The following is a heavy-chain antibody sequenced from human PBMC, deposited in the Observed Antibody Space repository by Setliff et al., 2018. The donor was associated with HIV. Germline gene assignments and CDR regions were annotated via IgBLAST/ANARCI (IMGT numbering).Heavy chain of an antibody. CDR2: IFTSGTA. V-gene: IGHV4-61*09. CDR3: ARLKSASGYFGFDS. CDR1: GGSISSGSYY. Sequence: PSETLSLTCTVSGGSISSGSYYWSWIRQPAGKGLEWIGHIFTSGTADYNPSLKSRATISIDTSNNQFALKLTSMTAADTAVYFCARLKSASGYFGFDSWGQGTLVTVSS. D-gene: IGHD5-12*01. J-gene: IGHJ4*02.